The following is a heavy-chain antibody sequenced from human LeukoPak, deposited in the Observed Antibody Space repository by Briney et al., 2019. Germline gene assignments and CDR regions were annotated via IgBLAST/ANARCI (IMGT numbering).Heavy chain of an antibody. D-gene: IGHD6-13*01. V-gene: IGHV3-21*01. CDR1: GFTFNNYI. CDR2: ISSSSTYI. CDR3: ARGSPRSLYSSSWFFDY. Sequence: GGSLRLSCAASGFTFNNYIMNWVRQAPGKGLEWVSYISSSSTYIYYADSVKGRFTISRDNAQNSLFLQMNSLRAEDTAVYYCARGSPRSLYSSSWFFDYWGQGTLVTVSS. J-gene: IGHJ4*02.